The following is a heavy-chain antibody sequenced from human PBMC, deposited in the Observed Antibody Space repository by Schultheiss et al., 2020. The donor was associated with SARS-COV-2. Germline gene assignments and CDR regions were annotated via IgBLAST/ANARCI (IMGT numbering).Heavy chain of an antibody. V-gene: IGHV3-64*04. CDR1: GFTFSSYA. CDR2: ISSNGGST. CDR3: AKAHRGVLVNFDC. D-gene: IGHD3-10*01. Sequence: GGSLRLSCAASGFTFSSYAMHWVRQAPGKGLEYVSAISSNGGSTYYADSVKGRFTISRDNSKNTLYLQMDSLRADDTAVYFCAKAHRGVLVNFDCWGQGTLVTVSS. J-gene: IGHJ4*02.